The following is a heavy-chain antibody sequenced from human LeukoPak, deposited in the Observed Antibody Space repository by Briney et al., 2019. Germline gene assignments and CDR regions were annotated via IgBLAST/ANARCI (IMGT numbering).Heavy chain of an antibody. CDR1: GFTFSSYA. Sequence: GGSLRLSCAASGFTFSSYAMNWVRQAPGKGLEWVSSMSSSGNNKYYADAVKGRFTISRDNAKNSLYLQMNSLRAEDTAVYYCAGGGATISLSFDYWGQGTLVTVSS. CDR3: AGGGATISLSFDY. CDR2: MSSSGNNK. D-gene: IGHD5-12*01. J-gene: IGHJ4*02. V-gene: IGHV3-21*01.